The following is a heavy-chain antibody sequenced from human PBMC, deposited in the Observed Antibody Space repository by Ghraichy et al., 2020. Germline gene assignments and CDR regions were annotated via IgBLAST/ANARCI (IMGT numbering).Heavy chain of an antibody. D-gene: IGHD6-13*01. CDR3: VTPPLPEQQLLNGFDI. CDR1: GFTLSNYD. J-gene: IGHJ3*02. CDR2: ISGSGDTT. Sequence: GGSLRLSCAASGFTLSNYDMSWVRQAPGKGLEWVSGISGSGDTTYYADSVKGRFTVSRDNSKNTLYLQMNSLRAEDTAVYYCVTPPLPEQQLLNGFDIWGQGTMVTVSS. V-gene: IGHV3-23*01.